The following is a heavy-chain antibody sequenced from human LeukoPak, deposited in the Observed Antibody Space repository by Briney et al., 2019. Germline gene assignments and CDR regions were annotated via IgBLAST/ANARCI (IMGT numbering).Heavy chain of an antibody. CDR2: IIPIFGTA. Sequence: ASVKVSCKASGGTFSSYAISWVRQAPGQGLEWMGGIIPIFGTANYAQKFQGRVTITADKSTSTAYMEPSSLRSEDTAVYYCARVRSRLRPNYFDYWGQGTLVTVSS. J-gene: IGHJ4*02. CDR1: GGTFSSYA. CDR3: ARVRSRLRPNYFDY. D-gene: IGHD5-12*01. V-gene: IGHV1-69*06.